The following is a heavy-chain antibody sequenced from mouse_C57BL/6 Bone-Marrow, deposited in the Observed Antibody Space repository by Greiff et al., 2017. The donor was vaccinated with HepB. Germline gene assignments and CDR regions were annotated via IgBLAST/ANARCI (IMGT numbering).Heavy chain of an antibody. D-gene: IGHD1-1*01. J-gene: IGHJ1*03. CDR1: GFTFSDYG. Sequence: EVKLMESGGGLVKPGGSLKLSCAASGFTFSDYGMHWVRQAPEKGLEWVAYISSGSSTIYYADTVKGRFTISRDNAKNTLFLQMTSLRSEDTAMYYCARKPVYYDGSRYWYFDVWGTGTTVTVSS. CDR2: ISSGSSTI. V-gene: IGHV5-17*01. CDR3: ARKPVYYDGSRYWYFDV.